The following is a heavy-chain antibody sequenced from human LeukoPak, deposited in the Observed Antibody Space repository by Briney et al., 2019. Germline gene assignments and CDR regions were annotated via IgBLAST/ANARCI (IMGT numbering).Heavy chain of an antibody. CDR1: GGSCDDYY. D-gene: IGHD5-24*01. CDR3: ARGRDRSKAGDH. V-gene: IGHV4-34*01. CDR2: VHPHGIF. J-gene: IGHJ4*02. Sequence: SETLSLTCAVYGGSCDDYYCSWIRQPPGKGLEWIGEVHPHGIFYYNSSLMSRVTISIDTSKTQFSLRLTSVTAADTAFYYCARGRDRSKAGDHWGQGSPVTVSS.